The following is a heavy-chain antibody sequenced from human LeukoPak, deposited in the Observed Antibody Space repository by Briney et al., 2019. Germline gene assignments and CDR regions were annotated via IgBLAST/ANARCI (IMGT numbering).Heavy chain of an antibody. J-gene: IGHJ4*02. V-gene: IGHV4-31*02. CDR3: ASGERYCSSTSCYALDY. CDR2: IYYSGST. Sequence: SENLSCTSTVSGVSICSGGYYCSSIRQHPGRGLEWIGYIYYSGSTYYNPSLKSRVTISVDTSKNQFYLKLRPVTAADTAVYYCASGERYCSSTSCYALDYWGQGTLVTVSS. CDR1: GVSICSGGYY. D-gene: IGHD2-2*01.